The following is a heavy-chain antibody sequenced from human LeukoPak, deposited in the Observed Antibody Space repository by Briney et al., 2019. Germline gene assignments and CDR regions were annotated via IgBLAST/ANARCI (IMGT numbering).Heavy chain of an antibody. J-gene: IGHJ4*02. D-gene: IGHD6-13*01. Sequence: GGSLRLSCAASGFTFSIYSMNWVRQAPGKGLEWVSYITSDRRTISYADSVKGRFTISRDNSKNTLYLQMNSLRAEDTAVYYCARDDYSSSWLDFDYWGQGTLVTVSS. CDR1: GFTFSIYS. CDR2: ITSDRRTI. V-gene: IGHV3-48*01. CDR3: ARDDYSSSWLDFDY.